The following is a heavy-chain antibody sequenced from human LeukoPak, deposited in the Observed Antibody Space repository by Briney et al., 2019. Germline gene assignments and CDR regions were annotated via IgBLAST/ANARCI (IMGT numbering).Heavy chain of an antibody. J-gene: IGHJ4*02. V-gene: IGHV1-69*04. D-gene: IGHD3-22*01. CDR1: GGTLSSYT. Sequence: SVKVSCKASGGTLSSYTISWVRQAPGQGLEWMGRIIPILGIANYAQKFQGRVTIAADKSTSTAYMELSSLRSEDTAVYYCARDLSYYYDSSGNDYWGQGTLVTVSS. CDR3: ARDLSYYYDSSGNDY. CDR2: IIPILGIA.